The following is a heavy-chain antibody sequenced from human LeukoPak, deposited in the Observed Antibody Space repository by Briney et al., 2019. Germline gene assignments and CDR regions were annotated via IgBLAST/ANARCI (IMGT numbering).Heavy chain of an antibody. D-gene: IGHD5/OR15-5a*01. CDR3: ARLSTSATSTAWFDP. CDR2: IYPSGST. CDR1: GGSISSYY. J-gene: IGHJ5*02. Sequence: SETLSLTCTVSGGSISSYYWSWVRQPPGKGLEWIGYIYPSGSTNYNPSLKGRVTISVDTSKNQFSLKLSSVTAADTAVYFCARLSTSATSTAWFDPWGQGTLVTVSS. V-gene: IGHV4-4*09.